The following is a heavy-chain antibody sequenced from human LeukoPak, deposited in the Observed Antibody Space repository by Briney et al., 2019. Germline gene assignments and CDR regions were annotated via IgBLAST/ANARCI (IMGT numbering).Heavy chain of an antibody. J-gene: IGHJ3*02. CDR2: IWYDGSNK. Sequence: GGSLRLSCAASGFTFSSYGMHWVRQAPGKGLEWVAVIWYDGSNKYYADSVKGRFTISRDNSKNTLYLQMNSLRAEDTAVYYCGRGYANNDASDIWGQGTMVTVSS. CDR3: GRGYANNDASDI. CDR1: GFTFSSYG. V-gene: IGHV3-33*01. D-gene: IGHD3-16*01.